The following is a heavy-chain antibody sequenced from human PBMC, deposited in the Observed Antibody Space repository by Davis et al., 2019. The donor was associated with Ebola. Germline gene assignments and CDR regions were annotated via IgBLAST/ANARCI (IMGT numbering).Heavy chain of an antibody. CDR1: GFTFSSYS. J-gene: IGHJ6*02. Sequence: GESLKISCAASGFTFSSYSMNWVRQAPGKGLEWVSAISGSGGSTYYADSVKGRFTISRDNSKNTLYLQMNSLRAEDTAVYYCASITIWVYGMDVWGQGTTVTVSS. V-gene: IGHV3-23*01. CDR3: ASITIWVYGMDV. D-gene: IGHD3-3*01. CDR2: ISGSGGST.